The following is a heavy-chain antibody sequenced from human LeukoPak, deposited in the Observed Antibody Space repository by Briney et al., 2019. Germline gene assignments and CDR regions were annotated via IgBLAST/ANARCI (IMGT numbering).Heavy chain of an antibody. D-gene: IGHD5-24*01. CDR3: AGGNTVWLLDY. J-gene: IGHJ4*02. Sequence: GGSLRLSCAASGFTFSTYAMHWVRQAPGKGLEWVAIISYDVSITYYADSAKGRFTISRDNSKNSLSLHMNSLRTEDSAVYYCAGGNTVWLLDYWGQGTLLTVSS. CDR1: GFTFSTYA. V-gene: IGHV3-30*04. CDR2: ISYDVSIT.